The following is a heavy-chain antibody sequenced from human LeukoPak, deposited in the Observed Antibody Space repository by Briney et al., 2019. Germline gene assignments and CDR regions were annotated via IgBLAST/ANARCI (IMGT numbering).Heavy chain of an antibody. CDR2: IRYDGSNK. CDR1: GFTFSSYG. CDR3: AKAKTGQWLGDYFDY. D-gene: IGHD6-19*01. V-gene: IGHV3-30*02. J-gene: IGHJ4*02. Sequence: GGSLRLSCAASGFTFSSYGMHWVRQAPGKGLEWVAFIRYDGSNKYYADSVKGRFTISRDNSKNTLYLQMNSLRAEDTAVYYCAKAKTGQWLGDYFDYWGQGTLVTVSS.